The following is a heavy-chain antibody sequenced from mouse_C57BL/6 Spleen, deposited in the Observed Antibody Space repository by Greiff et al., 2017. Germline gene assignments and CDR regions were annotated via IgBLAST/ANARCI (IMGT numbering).Heavy chain of an antibody. CDR1: GYSFTGYF. V-gene: IGHV1-20*01. CDR3: ARRGYGNYSDY. CDR2: INPYNGDT. Sequence: EVQLQPSGPELVKPGDSVKISCKASGYSFTGYFMNWVMQSHGKSLEWIGRINPYNGDTFYNQKFKGKATLTVDKSSSTAHMELRSLTSEDSAVYYCARRGYGNYSDYWGQGTTLTVSS. D-gene: IGHD2-10*02. J-gene: IGHJ2*01.